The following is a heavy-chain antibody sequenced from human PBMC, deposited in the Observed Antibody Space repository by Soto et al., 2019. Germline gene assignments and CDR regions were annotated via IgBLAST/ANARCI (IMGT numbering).Heavy chain of an antibody. D-gene: IGHD6-19*01. CDR1: GASIRNFY. Sequence: QVHLQESGPGLVKPSETMSLTCTASGASIRNFYWNWVRQFPGTGLEWIGHIYNGERTNYNPSLKSSVTISVDTSKNQFSLKLSSVTVADTAVYYCAQTTGWPGFDYWGQGPLVAVSS. J-gene: IGHJ4*02. CDR2: IYNGERT. V-gene: IGHV4-59*01. CDR3: AQTTGWPGFDY.